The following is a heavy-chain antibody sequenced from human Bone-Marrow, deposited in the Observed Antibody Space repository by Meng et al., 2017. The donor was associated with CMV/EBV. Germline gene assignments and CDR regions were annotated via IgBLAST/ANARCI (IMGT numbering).Heavy chain of an antibody. CDR1: GGTFSSSA. CDR3: ARGGSYYSD. D-gene: IGHD1-26*01. CDR2: IIPILGIA. Sequence: SVKVSCKASGGTFSSSAIVWVRQAPGQGLEWMGRIIPILGIANYAQKFQGRVTITADKSTSTAYMELSSLRSEDTAVYYCARGGSYYSDWGQGTLVTVSS. V-gene: IGHV1-69*04. J-gene: IGHJ4*02.